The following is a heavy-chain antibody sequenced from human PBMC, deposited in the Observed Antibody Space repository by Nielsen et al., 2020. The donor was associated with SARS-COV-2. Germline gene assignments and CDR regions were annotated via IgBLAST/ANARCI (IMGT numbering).Heavy chain of an antibody. D-gene: IGHD6-13*01. Sequence: SETLSLTCAVYGGSFSGYYWSWIRQPPGKGLEWIGEINHSGSTNYNPSLKSRVTISVDTSKNQFSLKLSSVTAADTAVYYCARGAGTDWFDPWGQGTLVTVSS. J-gene: IGHJ5*02. V-gene: IGHV4-34*01. CDR1: GGSFSGYY. CDR2: INHSGST. CDR3: ARGAGTDWFDP.